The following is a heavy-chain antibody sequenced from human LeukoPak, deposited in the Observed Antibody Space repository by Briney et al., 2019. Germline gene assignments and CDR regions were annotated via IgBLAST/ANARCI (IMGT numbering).Heavy chain of an antibody. V-gene: IGHV3-64*02. D-gene: IGHD6-19*01. CDR1: GFTFSSYP. J-gene: IGHJ4*02. CDR3: ARDTTSGWSFDY. Sequence: GGSLRLPCTASGFTFSSYPMHWVRQAPGKGLEYVSAILGNGDSSFYADSVKGRFTISRDNSKNTLYLQMGSLRADDMAVYYCARDTTSGWSFDYWGQGTQVTVSS. CDR2: ILGNGDSS.